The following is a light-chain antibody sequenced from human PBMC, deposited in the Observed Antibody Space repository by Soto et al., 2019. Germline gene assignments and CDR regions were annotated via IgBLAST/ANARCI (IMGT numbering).Light chain of an antibody. V-gene: IGLV2-14*01. CDR1: SSDVGGYNY. CDR2: EVS. CDR3: NSYTSSSTDV. Sequence: QSVLTQPASVSGSPGQSITISCTGTSSDVGGYNYVSWYQQHPGKAPKLMIYEVSNRPSGVSNRFSGSKSGNTASLTISGLQAEDEADYYCNSYTSSSTDVFGTGTKVTVL. J-gene: IGLJ1*01.